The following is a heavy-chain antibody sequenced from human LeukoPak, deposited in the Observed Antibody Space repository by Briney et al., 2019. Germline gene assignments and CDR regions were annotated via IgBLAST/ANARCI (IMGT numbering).Heavy chain of an antibody. CDR2: ISHSSGFT. Sequence: PGGSLRLSCAASGFTFSDYYMSWIRQAPGQGLEWVAYISHSSGFTNYADSVKGRFAISRDKAKNSLYLQMDSLRAEDTAIYYCAKLFKAYSSTWIDYWGQGNLVTVSS. CDR1: GFTFSDYY. J-gene: IGHJ4*02. CDR3: AKLFKAYSSTWIDY. V-gene: IGHV3-11*03. D-gene: IGHD6-13*01.